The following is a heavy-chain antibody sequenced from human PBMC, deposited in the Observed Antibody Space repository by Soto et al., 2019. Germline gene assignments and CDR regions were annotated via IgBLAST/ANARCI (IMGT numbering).Heavy chain of an antibody. J-gene: IGHJ4*02. CDR3: ARDTPLPPTDYDILTGPAPI. CDR1: GCPFSDCY. CDR2: ISSSGRTI. D-gene: IGHD3-9*01. Sequence: GVLGLSGASSGCPFSDCYMSCILQAPGKGLEGVSYISSSGRTIYYADSVKVRFTISRDNAKNSLYLQMNSLRAEDTAVYYCARDTPLPPTDYDILTGPAPIWGQGTLVTVSS. V-gene: IGHV3-11*01.